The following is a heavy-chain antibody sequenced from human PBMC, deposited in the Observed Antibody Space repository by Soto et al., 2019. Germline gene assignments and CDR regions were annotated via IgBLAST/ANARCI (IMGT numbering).Heavy chain of an antibody. CDR3: ARRRAGNPDDWFDP. CDR1: GYSFTNYW. D-gene: IGHD6-13*01. CDR2: IYPGDTET. V-gene: IGHV5-51*01. Sequence: GEALKISCKGSGYSFTNYWFVWVRQMPGKGLEWMGIIYPGDTETKYNPPFQGQVTITADKSINTAYLQWISLKASDTAMYYCARRRAGNPDDWFDPWGQGTLVTVSS. J-gene: IGHJ5*02.